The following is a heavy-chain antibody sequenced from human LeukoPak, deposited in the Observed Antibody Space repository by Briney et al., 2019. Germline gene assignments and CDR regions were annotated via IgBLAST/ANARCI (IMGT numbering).Heavy chain of an antibody. V-gene: IGHV3-21*01. CDR2: ISSSHTYT. CDR3: ARVTMIEVALGFYGMDV. Sequence: GGSLRLSCAASGFTFSSYNMNWVRQAPGKGLEWVSSISSSHTYTYYADSVKGRFTISRDNAKNSLYLQMNSLRAEDTAVYYCARVTMIEVALGFYGMDVWGQGTTVTVSS. D-gene: IGHD3-22*01. J-gene: IGHJ6*02. CDR1: GFTFSSYN.